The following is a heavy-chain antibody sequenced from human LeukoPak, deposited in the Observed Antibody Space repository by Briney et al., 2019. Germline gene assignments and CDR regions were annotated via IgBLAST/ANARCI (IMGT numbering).Heavy chain of an antibody. Sequence: ASVEVSCKASGYTFTSYSINWVRRAPGQGLEWMGWISPSNGDTSYAQKVQDRVTMTTDASTTTVYMELRSLGSDDTAIYYCARDSGWELRHFFFDDWGQGTLVTVSS. CDR3: ARDSGWELRHFFFDD. D-gene: IGHD1-26*01. CDR1: GYTFTSYS. V-gene: IGHV1-18*04. J-gene: IGHJ4*02. CDR2: ISPSNGDT.